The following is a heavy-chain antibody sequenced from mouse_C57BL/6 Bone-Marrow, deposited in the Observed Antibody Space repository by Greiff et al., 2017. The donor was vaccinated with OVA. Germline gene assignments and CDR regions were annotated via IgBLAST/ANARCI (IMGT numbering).Heavy chain of an antibody. CDR3: ARGDYPNY. J-gene: IGHJ2*01. V-gene: IGHV1-69*01. D-gene: IGHD2-4*01. Sequence: VQLQQPGAELVMPGASVKLSCKASGYTFTSYWMHWVKQRPGQGLEWIGEIDPSDSYTNYNQKFKGKSTFTVDKSSSTAYMQLSSLTSEDSAVYYCARGDYPNYWGQGTTLTVSS. CDR1: GYTFTSYW. CDR2: IDPSDSYT.